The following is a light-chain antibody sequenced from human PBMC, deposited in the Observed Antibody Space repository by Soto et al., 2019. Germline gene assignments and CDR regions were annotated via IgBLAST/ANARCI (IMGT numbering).Light chain of an antibody. CDR3: KQFDDLPYT. CDR1: QDIGNY. J-gene: IGKJ2*01. CDR2: GAS. V-gene: IGKV1-33*01. Sequence: DIQMTQSPSSLSASVGDRVTITCQASQDIGNYLNWYQQRPGKAPNILIFGASNLETGVPSRFSGSGSGTDFTFNISSMQTEDIATYYCKQFDDLPYTFGKGTKLEIK.